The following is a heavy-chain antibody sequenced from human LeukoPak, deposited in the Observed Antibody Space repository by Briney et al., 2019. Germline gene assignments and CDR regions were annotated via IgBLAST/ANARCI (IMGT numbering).Heavy chain of an antibody. CDR2: IWHDGRHK. D-gene: IGHD3-10*01. CDR1: GFAFNTYA. Sequence: GGALILSCAASGFAFNTYAMHWGRQAPGQGLEWVALIWHDGRHKFYSNSVRGQVTISRDNYKNTVSLQMNNLRPEDTAVYYCAREIFGSGSYPDLWGQGTLVTVSS. CDR3: AREIFGSGSYPDL. V-gene: IGHV3-33*01. J-gene: IGHJ4*02.